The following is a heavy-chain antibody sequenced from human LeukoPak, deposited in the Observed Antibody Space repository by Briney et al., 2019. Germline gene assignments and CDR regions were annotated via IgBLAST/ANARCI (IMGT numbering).Heavy chain of an antibody. CDR3: AKAVGSSGYFSRDAFDI. CDR1: GFTFSSYA. CDR2: ISGGGSGT. V-gene: IGHV3-23*01. D-gene: IGHD3-22*01. Sequence: GGSLRLSYAPSGFTFSSYAMSWVRQAPGKGLEWVAVISGGGSGTYYADSVRGRFTVSRDNSKNTVYLQMNSLRAEDTAIYYCAKAVGSSGYFSRDAFDIWGQGTMVTVSS. J-gene: IGHJ3*02.